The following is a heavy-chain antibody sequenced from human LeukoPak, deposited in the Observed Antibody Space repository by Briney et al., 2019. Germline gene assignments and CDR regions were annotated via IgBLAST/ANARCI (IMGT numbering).Heavy chain of an antibody. V-gene: IGHV2-5*01. CDR1: GFSLTTGTVC. D-gene: IGHD4-17*01. J-gene: IGHJ4*02. CDR3: AHRQSVTSADY. CDR2: TYGNDDK. Sequence: SGPTLVNPTQTLMLTCTFSGFSLTTGTVCVGWVRQPPGKALEWLGFTYGNDDKRYSPSLKSRLTITKDTSKNQVVLTMTNMDPVDTATYYCAHRQSVTSADYWGQGILVTVSS.